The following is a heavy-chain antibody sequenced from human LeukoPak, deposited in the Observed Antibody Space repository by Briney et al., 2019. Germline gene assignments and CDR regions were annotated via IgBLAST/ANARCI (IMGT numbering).Heavy chain of an antibody. V-gene: IGHV3-7*03. D-gene: IGHD6-13*01. J-gene: IGHJ4*02. CDR2: IKQDGSEK. Sequence: GGSLGLSCAASGFTFSSYWMSWVRQAPGKGLEWVANIKQDGSEKYYVDSVKGRFTISRDNSKNTLYLQMNSLRAEDTAVYYCAKDNWSSWYADYWGQGTLVTVSS. CDR3: AKDNWSSWYADY. CDR1: GFTFSSYW.